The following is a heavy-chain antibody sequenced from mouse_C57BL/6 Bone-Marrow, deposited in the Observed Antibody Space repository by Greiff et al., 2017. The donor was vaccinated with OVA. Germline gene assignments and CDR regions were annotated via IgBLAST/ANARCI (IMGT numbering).Heavy chain of an antibody. CDR1: GFTFSSYA. V-gene: IGHV5-4*01. Sequence: EVQLQESGGGLVKPGGSLKLSCAASGFTFSSYAMSWVRQTPEKRLEWVATISDGGSYTYYPDNVKGRFTISRDNAKNNLYLQMSHLKSEDTAMYDCARDVITTVVASFDYWGQGTTLTVSS. J-gene: IGHJ2*01. CDR3: ARDVITTVVASFDY. D-gene: IGHD1-1*01. CDR2: ISDGGSYT.